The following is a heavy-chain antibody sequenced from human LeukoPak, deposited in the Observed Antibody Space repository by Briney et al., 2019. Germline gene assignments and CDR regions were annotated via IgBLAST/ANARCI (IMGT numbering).Heavy chain of an antibody. CDR2: ISAYNGNT. J-gene: IGHJ4*02. D-gene: IGHD3-22*01. Sequence: ASVKVSCKASGYTFTSYGISWVRQAPGQGVEGMGWISAYNGNTNYAQNLQGRVTMTTETSTSTAYMDLRSLRSDDTAVYYCARPLYYDSTGYHQYYFDHWGQGTLVTVSS. V-gene: IGHV1-18*01. CDR1: GYTFTSYG. CDR3: ARPLYYDSTGYHQYYFDH.